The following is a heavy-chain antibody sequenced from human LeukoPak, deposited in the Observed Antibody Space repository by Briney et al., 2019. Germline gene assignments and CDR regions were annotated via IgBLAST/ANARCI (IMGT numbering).Heavy chain of an antibody. CDR2: VSTYNGNT. Sequence: GASVKVSCKASGYTFTNHGIGWVRQAPGQGLEWMGWVSTYNGNTNYAQKLQGRVTLTRDMSTSTDYLELSSLRSEDTAVYYCARDNSVRDEAWWFNPWGQGTLVTVSS. V-gene: IGHV1-18*01. D-gene: IGHD5-24*01. CDR3: ARDNSVRDEAWWFNP. J-gene: IGHJ5*02. CDR1: GYTFTNHG.